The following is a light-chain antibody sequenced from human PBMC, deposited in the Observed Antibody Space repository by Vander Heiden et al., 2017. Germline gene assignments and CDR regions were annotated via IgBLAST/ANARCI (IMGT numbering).Light chain of an antibody. V-gene: IGLV1-44*01. Sequence: QSLLTQPPSPSRTPGQRVTISCSGSSSNIETNNVNWYQQLPGSAPKLLIYTDNQRPSGGPDRFAGSKSGSSASLDISGLQAEDEADYYCASWDDSLNAALFGGGTKLTVL. CDR2: TDN. CDR1: SSNIETNN. J-gene: IGLJ2*01. CDR3: ASWDDSLNAAL.